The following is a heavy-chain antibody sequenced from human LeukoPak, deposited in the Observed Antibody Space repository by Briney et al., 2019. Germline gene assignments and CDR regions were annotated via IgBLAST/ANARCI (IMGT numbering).Heavy chain of an antibody. CDR3: ARDGTGTPYDY. D-gene: IGHD1-7*01. CDR1: GFTFSRYG. V-gene: IGHV3-33*01. J-gene: IGHJ4*02. CDR2: IWHDGSNK. Sequence: GGSLRLSCAASGFTFSRYGMHWVRQAPGKGLEWVALIWHDGSNKYYADSVKGRFTISRDNSKNTLYLQMNNLRAEDTAAYYCARDGTGTPYDYWGQGTLVTVSS.